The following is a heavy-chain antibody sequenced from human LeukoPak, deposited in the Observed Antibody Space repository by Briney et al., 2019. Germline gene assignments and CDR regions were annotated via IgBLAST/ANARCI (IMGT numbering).Heavy chain of an antibody. Sequence: RVASVKVSCKASGYTFTSYYMHWVRQAPGQGLEWMGIINPSGGSTSYAQKFQGRVTMTRDTSTSTVYMELSSLRSEDTAVYYCARDSRVHCSGGGCYSNYWGQGTLVTVSS. CDR3: ARDSRVHCSGGGCYSNY. V-gene: IGHV1-46*01. D-gene: IGHD2-15*01. CDR2: INPSGGST. CDR1: GYTFTSYY. J-gene: IGHJ4*02.